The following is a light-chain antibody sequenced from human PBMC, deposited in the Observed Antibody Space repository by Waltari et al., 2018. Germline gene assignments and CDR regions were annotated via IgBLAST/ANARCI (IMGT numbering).Light chain of an antibody. CDR3: CSYAGSRTYV. Sequence: QSALTQPASVSGSPGQSITLPCTGTSSDLGKFNLSSWYQHHPGKVPKPIIYEVSKRPSGVSNHFSGSKSGNTASLTISGLRAEDEADYYCCSYAGSRTYVFGTGTKVTVL. J-gene: IGLJ1*01. V-gene: IGLV2-23*02. CDR2: EVS. CDR1: SSDLGKFNL.